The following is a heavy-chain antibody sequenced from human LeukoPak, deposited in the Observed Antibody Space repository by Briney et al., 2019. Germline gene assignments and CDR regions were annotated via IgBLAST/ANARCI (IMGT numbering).Heavy chain of an antibody. CDR1: GFTFSSYW. CDR2: INGDGSST. Sequence: GGSLRLSCAASGFTFSSYWMHWVRQAPGKGLVWVSRINGDGSSTTYVDSVMGRFTISRDNAKNTLYLQMYSVRAEDTAVYYCARGNIAAAGIHYWGQGTLVIVSS. V-gene: IGHV3-74*01. CDR3: ARGNIAAAGIHY. D-gene: IGHD6-13*01. J-gene: IGHJ4*02.